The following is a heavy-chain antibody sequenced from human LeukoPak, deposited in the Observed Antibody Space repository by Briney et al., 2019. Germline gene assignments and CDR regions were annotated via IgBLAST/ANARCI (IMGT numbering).Heavy chain of an antibody. CDR1: GVSISSYY. V-gene: IGHV4-4*09. CDR3: ARHGDVRYFDWLKDGFDY. Sequence: SETLSLTCTVFGVSISSYYWSWIRKPPGKGLEWIGYIYNSGITNKTPSLKSRVTISGDTSKNQFSLKLSSVTAADTAVYYCARHGDVRYFDWLKDGFDYWGQGTLVTVSS. D-gene: IGHD3-9*01. J-gene: IGHJ4*02. CDR2: IYNSGIT.